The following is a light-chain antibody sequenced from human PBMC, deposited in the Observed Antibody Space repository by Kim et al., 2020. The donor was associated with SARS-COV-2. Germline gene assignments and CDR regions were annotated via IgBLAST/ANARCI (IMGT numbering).Light chain of an antibody. CDR2: AAS. J-gene: IGKJ4*01. V-gene: IGKV1-8*01. CDR1: QSISSY. CDR3: QPYYSYPLT. Sequence: ASAGDRVTITWRASQSISSYLAWYQQKPGKAPKLLISAASNLQSGVPSRISGSGSGTDFTLTISRQPAEDFATYYCQPYYSYPLTFGGGTKVDIK.